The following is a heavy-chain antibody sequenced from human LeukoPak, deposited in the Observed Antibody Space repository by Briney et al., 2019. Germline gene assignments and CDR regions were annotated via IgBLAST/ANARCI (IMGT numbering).Heavy chain of an antibody. D-gene: IGHD3-3*01. V-gene: IGHV1-2*02. J-gene: IGHJ5*02. CDR1: GYTFTDYY. CDR2: INPNSGGT. CDR3: ARYYDFWSGYSWFDP. Sequence: GSSVTVSFKASGYTFTDYYMHWVRQAPGQGLEWVGWINPNSGGTNYAQKFQGSVTMTRDTSISTAYMELSSLRSDDTAVYYCARYYDFWSGYSWFDPWGQGTLVTVSS.